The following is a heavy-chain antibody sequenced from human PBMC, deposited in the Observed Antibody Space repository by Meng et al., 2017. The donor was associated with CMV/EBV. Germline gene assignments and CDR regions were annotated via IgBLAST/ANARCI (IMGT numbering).Heavy chain of an antibody. Sequence: ESLKISCAVYGGSFSGYYWSWIRQPPGKGLEWIGEINHSGSTNYNPSLKSRVTISVDTSKNQFSLKLSSVTAADTAVYYCARDAGYSGKYYYGMDVWGQGTTVTVSS. CDR2: INHSGST. CDR1: GGSFSGYY. D-gene: IGHD5-18*01. J-gene: IGHJ6*02. V-gene: IGHV4-34*01. CDR3: ARDAGYSGKYYYGMDV.